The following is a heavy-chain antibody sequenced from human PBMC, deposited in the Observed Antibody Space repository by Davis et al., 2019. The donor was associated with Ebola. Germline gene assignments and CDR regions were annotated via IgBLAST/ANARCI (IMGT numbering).Heavy chain of an antibody. CDR2: IYYSGST. CDR3: ARQVSSSWYRGWFDP. Sequence: SETLSLTCTVSGGSISSYYWSWIRQPPGKGLEWIGYIYYSGSTNYNPSLKSRVTISVDTSKNQFSLKLSSVTAADTAVYYCARQVSSSWYRGWFDPWGQGTLVTVSS. J-gene: IGHJ5*02. D-gene: IGHD6-13*01. CDR1: GGSISSYY. V-gene: IGHV4-59*08.